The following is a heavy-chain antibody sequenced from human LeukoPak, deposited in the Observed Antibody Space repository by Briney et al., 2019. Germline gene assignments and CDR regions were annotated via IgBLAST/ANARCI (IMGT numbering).Heavy chain of an antibody. Sequence: GGSLRLSCAASGFTFDDYAMHWVRQAPGXXLEWVSGISWNSGSIGYADSVKGRFTISRDNAKNSLNLQMNSLRAEDTALYYCAKDRVAVAGGWGMDVWGQGTTVIVSS. V-gene: IGHV3-9*01. CDR1: GFTFDDYA. J-gene: IGHJ6*02. CDR3: AKDRVAVAGGWGMDV. D-gene: IGHD6-19*01. CDR2: ISWNSGSI.